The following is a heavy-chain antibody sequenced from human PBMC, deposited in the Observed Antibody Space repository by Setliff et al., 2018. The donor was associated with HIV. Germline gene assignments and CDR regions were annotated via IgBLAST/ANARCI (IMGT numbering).Heavy chain of an antibody. Sequence: PGGSLRLSCAASGFTFSGHVTHWVRQAPGKGLEWVAGIGTDGAVHYADSVRGRFTISRDNAGTTVYLQMSGLRAEDTAVHYCATEGGSSGHAGYFDNWGQGTLVTVSS. CDR2: IGTDGAV. J-gene: IGHJ4*02. V-gene: IGHV3-30*03. CDR1: GFTFSGHV. CDR3: ATEGGSSGHAGYFDN. D-gene: IGHD6-19*01.